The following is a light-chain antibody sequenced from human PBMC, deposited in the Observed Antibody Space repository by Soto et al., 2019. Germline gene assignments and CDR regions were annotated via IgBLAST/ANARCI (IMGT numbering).Light chain of an antibody. Sequence: QSALTQPASVSGSPGQSITISCTGTSSDVGGYNYVSWYQQHPGKAPKLMIYEVSNRPSGVSNRFSGSKSGNTASLTISGLQAEDEADYYCISYTSSITWVFGGGTQLTVL. CDR3: ISYTSSITWV. CDR1: SSDVGGYNY. V-gene: IGLV2-14*01. J-gene: IGLJ3*02. CDR2: EVS.